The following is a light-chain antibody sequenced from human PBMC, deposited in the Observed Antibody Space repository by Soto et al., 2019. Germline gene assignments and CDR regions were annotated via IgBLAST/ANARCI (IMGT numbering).Light chain of an antibody. CDR3: QQYNDWPPWT. CDR1: QSVSTS. CDR2: GAS. Sequence: EIVMTQSPATLSVSPGERATLSCRARQSVSTSLAWYQQKPGQAPRLLIYGASTRATGIPARFSGSGSGTDFTLTISSLQSEDFAVYYCQQYNDWPPWTFGQGTKVEIK. V-gene: IGKV3-15*01. J-gene: IGKJ1*01.